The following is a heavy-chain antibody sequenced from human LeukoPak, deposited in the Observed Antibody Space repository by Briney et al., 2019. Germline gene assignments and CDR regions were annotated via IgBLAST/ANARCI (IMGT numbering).Heavy chain of an antibody. V-gene: IGHV1-46*01. J-gene: IGHJ4*02. CDR1: GYTFTSYY. D-gene: IGHD3-22*01. Sequence: GASVTVSCTASGYTFTSYYMHWVRQAPGQGLEWMGIINPSGGSTSYAQKFQGRVTMTRDTSTSTVYMELSSLRSEDTAVYYCARAESEVVIFDYWGQGTLVTVSS. CDR2: INPSGGST. CDR3: ARAESEVVIFDY.